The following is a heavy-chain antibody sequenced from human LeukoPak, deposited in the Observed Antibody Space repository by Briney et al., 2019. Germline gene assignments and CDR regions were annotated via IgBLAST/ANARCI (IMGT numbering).Heavy chain of an antibody. D-gene: IGHD6-13*01. Sequence: GASVKVSCKASGYTFTCYYMHWVRQAPGQGLEWMGRINPNSGGTNYAQKFQGRVTMTRDTSISTAYMELSSLRSDDTAVYYCARESGRGSSWSFDYWGQGTLVSVSS. CDR2: INPNSGGT. J-gene: IGHJ4*02. CDR3: ARESGRGSSWSFDY. V-gene: IGHV1-2*06. CDR1: GYTFTCYY.